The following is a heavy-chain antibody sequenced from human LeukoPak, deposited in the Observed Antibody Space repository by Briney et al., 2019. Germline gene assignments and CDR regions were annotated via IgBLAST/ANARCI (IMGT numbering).Heavy chain of an antibody. V-gene: IGHV3-23*01. J-gene: IGHJ4*02. Sequence: QPGGSLRLSCAASGFTFTSYSMNWVRQAPGKGLEWASTISGGGGSTYYADSVKGRFTISRDNSKNTLYLQVNSLRAEDTAVYHCAKGGKWDVTPFDYWGQGTLVTVSS. CDR2: ISGGGGST. CDR3: AKGGKWDVTPFDY. CDR1: GFTFTSYS. D-gene: IGHD1-26*01.